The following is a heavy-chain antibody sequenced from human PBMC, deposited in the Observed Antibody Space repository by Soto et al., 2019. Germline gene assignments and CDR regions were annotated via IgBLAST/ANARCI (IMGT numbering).Heavy chain of an antibody. D-gene: IGHD6-13*01. CDR2: INAGNGNT. J-gene: IGHJ4*02. Sequence: GASVKVSRKASGYTFTSYGMHWGRQAPGQRLEGMGWINAGNGNTKYSQKFQGRVTITRDTSASTAYMELSSLRSEDTAVYYCARGRIAAVYWVQGTLVTVSS. V-gene: IGHV1-3*01. CDR3: ARGRIAAVY. CDR1: GYTFTSYG.